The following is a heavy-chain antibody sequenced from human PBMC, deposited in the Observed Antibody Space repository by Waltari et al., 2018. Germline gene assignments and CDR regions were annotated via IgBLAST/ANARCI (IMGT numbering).Heavy chain of an antibody. D-gene: IGHD3-16*01. CDR2: IYYSGST. Sequence: QVQLQESGPGLVKPSETLSLTCTVSGGSISSHYWSWIRQPPGKGLEWIGYIYYSGSTNYNPSLKMRVTISVDTSKNQFSLKLSSVTAADTAVYYCARDRFGRGVPDYWGQGTLVTVSS. J-gene: IGHJ4*02. CDR3: ARDRFGRGVPDY. CDR1: GGSISSHY. V-gene: IGHV4-59*11.